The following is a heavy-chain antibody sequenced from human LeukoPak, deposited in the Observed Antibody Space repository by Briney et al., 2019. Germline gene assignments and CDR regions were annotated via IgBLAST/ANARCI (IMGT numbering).Heavy chain of an antibody. V-gene: IGHV4-59*01. J-gene: IGHJ4*02. D-gene: IGHD3-3*01. Sequence: PSETLSLTCTVSGGSISSYYWSWIRQPPGKGLEWIGYIYYSGSTNYNPSLKSRVTISVDTSKNQFSLKLSSVTAADTAVYYCARHYDFWSGYYLDYWGQGTLVTVSS. CDR3: ARHYDFWSGYYLDY. CDR2: IYYSGST. CDR1: GGSISSYY.